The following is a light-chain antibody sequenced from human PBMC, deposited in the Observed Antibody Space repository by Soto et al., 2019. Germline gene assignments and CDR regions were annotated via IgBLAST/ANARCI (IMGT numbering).Light chain of an antibody. CDR1: QTMTNY. Sequence: DIQVTQSPSSLCASVGDRVTITCRSSQTMTNYLNWYQQKPGKAPKLLMYAASSLQSGVPSRFSGSGSGTDFTLTITSLQPEDFATYYCQQSYTTPPTFGGGTKVDIK. CDR3: QQSYTTPPT. CDR2: AAS. J-gene: IGKJ4*01. V-gene: IGKV1-39*01.